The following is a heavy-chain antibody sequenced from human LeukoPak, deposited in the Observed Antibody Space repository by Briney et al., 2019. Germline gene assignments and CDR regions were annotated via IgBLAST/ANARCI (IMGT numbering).Heavy chain of an antibody. CDR1: GGSISSYY. D-gene: IGHD3-3*01. CDR3: ARGDFWSGYYLPSEFDP. V-gene: IGHV4-59*01. Sequence: SETLSLTCTVSGGSISSYYWSWIGQPPGKGLEWIGYIYYSGSTNYNPSLKSRVTISVDTSKNQFSLKLSSVTAADTAVYYCARGDFWSGYYLPSEFDPWGQGTLVTVSS. J-gene: IGHJ5*02. CDR2: IYYSGST.